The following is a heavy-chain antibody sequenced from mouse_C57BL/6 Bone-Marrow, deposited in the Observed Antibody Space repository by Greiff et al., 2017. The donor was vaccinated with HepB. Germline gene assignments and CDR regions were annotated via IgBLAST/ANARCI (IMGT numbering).Heavy chain of an antibody. Sequence: QVQLQQSGAELVKPGASVKLSCKASGYTFTSYWMHWVKQRPGQGLEWIGYINPSSGYTKYNQKFKDKATLNVDKSSSTAYMQLSSLTYEDSAVYYCAREGTTVVTRNWFAYWGQGTLVTVSA. CDR2: INPSSGYT. D-gene: IGHD1-1*01. J-gene: IGHJ3*01. CDR1: GYTFTSYW. CDR3: AREGTTVVTRNWFAY. V-gene: IGHV1-7*01.